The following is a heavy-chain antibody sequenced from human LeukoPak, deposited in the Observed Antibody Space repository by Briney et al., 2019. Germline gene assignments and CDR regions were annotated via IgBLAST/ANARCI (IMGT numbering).Heavy chain of an antibody. V-gene: IGHV3-7*05. CDR3: ATSRTLDH. J-gene: IGHJ4*02. CDR2: IKQDGSEK. Sequence: GGSLRLSCAAAGFTFSSYWMNWVRQAPGKGLEWVANIKQDGSEKYYVDSLKGRFTISRDNAKNSLYLRMNSLRAEDTAVYYCATSRTLDHWGQGTLAIVSS. CDR1: GFTFSSYW.